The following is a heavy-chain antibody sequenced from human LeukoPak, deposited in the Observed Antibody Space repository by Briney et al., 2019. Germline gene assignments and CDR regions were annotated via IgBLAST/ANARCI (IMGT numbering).Heavy chain of an antibody. Sequence: GASVKVSCKASGYTFTGYYMHWVRQAPGQGLEWMGWINPNSGGTNYAQKFQGRVTMTRDTSISTAYMELSRLRSDDTAVYYCAREGGAVVPAPNWFDPWGQGTLVTVSS. CDR2: INPNSGGT. J-gene: IGHJ5*02. V-gene: IGHV1-2*02. D-gene: IGHD2-2*01. CDR3: AREGGAVVPAPNWFDP. CDR1: GYTFTGYY.